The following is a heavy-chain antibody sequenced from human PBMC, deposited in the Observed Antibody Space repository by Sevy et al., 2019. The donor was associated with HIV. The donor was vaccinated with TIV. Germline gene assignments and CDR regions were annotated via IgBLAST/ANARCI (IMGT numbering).Heavy chain of an antibody. V-gene: IGHV3-23*01. Sequence: GGYLRLSCVASGFRFSAFGMAWVRQAAGEGLEWVSGINGGGGSTYYRNSVKGRFTVSRDNSKNTVYLQMNSLRADDTAVYYCAKAPYYDFLGHNYDNWFDPWGQGTLVTVSS. CDR2: INGGGGST. D-gene: IGHD3-3*01. J-gene: IGHJ5*02. CDR1: GFRFSAFG. CDR3: AKAPYYDFLGHNYDNWFDP.